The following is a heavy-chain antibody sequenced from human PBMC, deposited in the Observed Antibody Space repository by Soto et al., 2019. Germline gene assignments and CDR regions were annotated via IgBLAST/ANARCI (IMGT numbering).Heavy chain of an antibody. CDR2: IYWDDDK. CDR1: GFSLSTSGVG. Sequence: KESGPTLVKPTQTLTLTCTFSGFSLSTSGVGVGWIRQPPGKALEWLALIYWDDDKRYSPSLKSRLTITKDTSKNQVVLTMTNMDPVDTATYYCAHSGITMVRGVIESRWFDPWGQGTLVTVSS. D-gene: IGHD3-10*01. V-gene: IGHV2-5*02. CDR3: AHSGITMVRGVIESRWFDP. J-gene: IGHJ5*02.